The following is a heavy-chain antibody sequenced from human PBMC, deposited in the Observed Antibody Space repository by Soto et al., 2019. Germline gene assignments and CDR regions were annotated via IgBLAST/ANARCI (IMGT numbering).Heavy chain of an antibody. D-gene: IGHD6-13*01. J-gene: IGHJ6*02. V-gene: IGHV3-13*01. CDR3: ARGSYSSSWYGYYGMDV. Sequence: GGSLRLSCAASGFTFSSYDMHWVRQATGKGLEWVSAIGTAGDTYYPGSVKGRFTISRENAKNSLYLQMNSLRAEDTAVYYCARGSYSSSWYGYYGMDVWGQGTTVTVSS. CDR1: GFTFSSYD. CDR2: IGTAGDT.